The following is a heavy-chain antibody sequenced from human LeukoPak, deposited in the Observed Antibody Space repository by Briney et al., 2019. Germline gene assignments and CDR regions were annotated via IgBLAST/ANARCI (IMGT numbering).Heavy chain of an antibody. Sequence: PGGSLRLSCAASGFTFSSYEMNWVRQAPGKGLEGVSYISSSGSTIYYADSVKGRFTISRDNAKNSLYLQMNSLRAEDTAVYYCASQGPAEVRGVIFDYWGQGTLVTVSS. J-gene: IGHJ4*02. CDR3: ASQGPAEVRGVIFDY. CDR1: GFTFSSYE. V-gene: IGHV3-48*03. CDR2: ISSSGSTI. D-gene: IGHD3-10*01.